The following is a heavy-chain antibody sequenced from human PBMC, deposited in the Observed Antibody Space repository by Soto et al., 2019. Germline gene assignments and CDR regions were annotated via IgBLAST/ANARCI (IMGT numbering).Heavy chain of an antibody. J-gene: IGHJ4*02. CDR3: ARVPSAYSSSWTEFDY. CDR1: GYTFTSYY. Sequence: EASVKVSCKASGYTFTSYYMHWVRQAPGQGLEWMGIINPSGGNTKYSQKFQGRVTITRDTSASTAYMELSSLRSEDTAVYYCARVPSAYSSSWTEFDYWGQGTLVTVSS. D-gene: IGHD6-13*01. V-gene: IGHV1-46*01. CDR2: INPSGGNT.